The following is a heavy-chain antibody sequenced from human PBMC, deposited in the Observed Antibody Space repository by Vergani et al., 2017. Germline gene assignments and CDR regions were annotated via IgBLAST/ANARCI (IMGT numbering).Heavy chain of an antibody. Sequence: QVQLQESGPGLVKPPGTLSLTCTVSGGSVSSGSYYWSWIRQPAGKGLEWIGYIYYSGSTNYNPSLKSRVTISVDTSKNQFSLKLSSVTAADTAVYYCARGSSWTFDYWGQGTLVTVSS. V-gene: IGHV4-61*10. D-gene: IGHD6-13*01. CDR3: ARGSSWTFDY. J-gene: IGHJ4*02. CDR1: GGSVSSGSYY. CDR2: IYYSGST.